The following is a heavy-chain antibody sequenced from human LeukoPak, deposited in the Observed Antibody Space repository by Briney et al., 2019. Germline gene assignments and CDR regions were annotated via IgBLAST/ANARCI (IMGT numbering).Heavy chain of an antibody. Sequence: GGSLRLSCAASGFTFSTFAMIWVRQPPGKGLEWVSSIFPSGGEIHYADSVRGRFTVSRDNSKSTLSLQMNSLRAEDTAIYYCATYRQVLLPFESWGQGTLVTVSS. D-gene: IGHD2-8*02. CDR1: GFTFSTFA. CDR2: IFPSGGEI. CDR3: ATYRQVLLPFES. V-gene: IGHV3-23*01. J-gene: IGHJ4*02.